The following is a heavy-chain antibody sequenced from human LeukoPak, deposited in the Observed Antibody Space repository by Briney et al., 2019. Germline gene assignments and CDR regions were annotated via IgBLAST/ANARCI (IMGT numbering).Heavy chain of an antibody. V-gene: IGHV1-69*13. CDR1: GGTFSSYA. CDR3: AAGSDYASGSADY. D-gene: IGHD3-10*01. CDR2: IIPIFGTA. J-gene: IGHJ4*02. Sequence: SVKVSCKASGGTFSSYAISWVRQAPGQGLEWMGGIIPIFGTANYAQKFQGRVTITADESTSTAYMELSSLRSEDTAVYYCAAGSDYASGSADYWGQGTLVTVSS.